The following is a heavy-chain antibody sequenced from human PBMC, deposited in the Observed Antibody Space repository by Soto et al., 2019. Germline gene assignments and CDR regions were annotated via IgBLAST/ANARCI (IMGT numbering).Heavy chain of an antibody. CDR1: GFSFSTFS. Sequence: GGPLRLSCAASGFSFSTFSMNWVRQAPGKGLEWVSSISSSSNYIYYGDSVKGRFTISRDNAKNSLYLHMSSLRAEDTALYFCARDQGTVAPSYFDAWGQGXLVTVYS. CDR3: ARDQGTVAPSYFDA. CDR2: ISSSSNYI. V-gene: IGHV3-21*01. D-gene: IGHD4-4*01. J-gene: IGHJ4*02.